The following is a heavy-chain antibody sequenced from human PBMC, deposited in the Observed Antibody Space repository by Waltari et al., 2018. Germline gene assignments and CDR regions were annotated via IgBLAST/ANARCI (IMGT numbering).Heavy chain of an antibody. Sequence: VQLLEPGWGVVQRGKSLTLSWPATGLPLTRYSMHSVRQSPGKGLEWMSVISSDGTKKDYGDSVRGRFTVSRDNSKNTLFLQMNSLRPDDTAIYFCARARLIVAGVGDFWGQGTRVAVS. CDR3: ARARLIVAGVGDF. J-gene: IGHJ4*02. CDR1: GLPLTRYS. CDR2: ISSDGTKK. V-gene: IGHV3-30-3*01. D-gene: IGHD6-19*01.